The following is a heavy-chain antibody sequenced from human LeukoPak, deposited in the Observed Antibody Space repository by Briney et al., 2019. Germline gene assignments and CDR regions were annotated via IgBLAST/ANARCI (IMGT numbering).Heavy chain of an antibody. Sequence: SGTSLRLSCAASGFTFNNYGIHWVRQAPGKGLEWVAVISYDGSNKYYADSVKGRFTISRDNSKNTLYLQMNSLRAEDTAVYYCAKILPDTVTADYWGQGTLVTVSS. CDR3: AKILPDTVTADY. V-gene: IGHV3-30*18. CDR2: ISYDGSNK. J-gene: IGHJ4*02. CDR1: GFTFNNYG. D-gene: IGHD4-11*01.